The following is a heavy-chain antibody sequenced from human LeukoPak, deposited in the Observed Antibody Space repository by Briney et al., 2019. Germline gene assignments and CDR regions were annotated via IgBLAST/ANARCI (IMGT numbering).Heavy chain of an antibody. Sequence: GGSLRLSCAASKFTFSSYSMNWVRQAPGKGLEWVSYISSSSSTIYYADSVKGRFTISRDNAKNSLYLQMNSLRAEDTAVYYCAREPFWSGYYSNLHFDYWGQGTLVTVSS. J-gene: IGHJ4*02. CDR2: ISSSSSTI. V-gene: IGHV3-48*04. D-gene: IGHD3-3*01. CDR3: AREPFWSGYYSNLHFDY. CDR1: KFTFSSYS.